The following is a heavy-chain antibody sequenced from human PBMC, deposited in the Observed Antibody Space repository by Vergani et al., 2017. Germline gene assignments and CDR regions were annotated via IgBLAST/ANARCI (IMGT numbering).Heavy chain of an antibody. Sequence: QLQLQESGPGLVKPSETLSLTCTVSGGSISSSSYYWGWIRQPPGKGLEWIGSIYYSGSTYYNPSLKSRVTISVDTSKNQFSLKLSSVTAADTAVYYCARRLTTVNDYYYYMDVWGKGTTVTVSS. V-gene: IGHV4-39*07. CDR2: IYYSGST. CDR1: GGSISSSSYY. J-gene: IGHJ6*03. CDR3: ARRLTTVNDYYYYMDV. D-gene: IGHD4-17*01.